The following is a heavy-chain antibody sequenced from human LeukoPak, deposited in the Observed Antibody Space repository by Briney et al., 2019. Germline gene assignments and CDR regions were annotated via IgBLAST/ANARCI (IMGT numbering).Heavy chain of an antibody. D-gene: IGHD2-8*01. V-gene: IGHV4-39*01. CDR2: IYYSGST. CDR1: GGSISSSNYY. CDR3: ARVDGYCTNGICHREGSWFDP. J-gene: IGHJ5*02. Sequence: SETLSLTCTVSGGSISSSNYYWGWIRQPPGKGLEWIGSIYYSGSTYYNPSLKSRISISVDTSKRPFSLKLRSVTAVDTAVYYCARVDGYCTNGICHREGSWFDPWGQGTLVTVSS.